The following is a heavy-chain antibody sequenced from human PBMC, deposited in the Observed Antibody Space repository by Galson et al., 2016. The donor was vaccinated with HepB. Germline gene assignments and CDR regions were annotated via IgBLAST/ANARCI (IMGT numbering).Heavy chain of an antibody. V-gene: IGHV3-21*06. J-gene: IGHJ4*02. CDR3: AGWSRGTGSSLDF. CDR2: ISSSSLYI. D-gene: IGHD3-10*01. CDR1: GFNFSTFT. Sequence: SLRLSCAASGFNFSTFTVNWVRQVPGKGLEWVSSISSSSLYIYYADSLRGRFTVSRDNSKNSLFLQMNSLGAEDTAIYYCAGWSRGTGSSLDFWCQGTLVTVSS.